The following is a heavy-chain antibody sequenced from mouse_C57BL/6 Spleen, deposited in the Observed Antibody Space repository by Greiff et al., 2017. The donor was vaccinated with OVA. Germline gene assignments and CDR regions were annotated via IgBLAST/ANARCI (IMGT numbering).Heavy chain of an antibody. CDR1: GYTFTDYE. J-gene: IGHJ2*01. CDR2: IDPETGGT. V-gene: IGHV1-15*01. D-gene: IGHD1-1*01. Sequence: QVQLKESGAELVRPGASVTLSCKASGYTFTDYEMHWVKQTPVHGLEWIGAIDPETGGTAYNQKFKGKAILTADKSSSTAYMELRSLTSEDSAVYYCTRGEAVVDWGQGTTLTVSS. CDR3: TRGEAVVD.